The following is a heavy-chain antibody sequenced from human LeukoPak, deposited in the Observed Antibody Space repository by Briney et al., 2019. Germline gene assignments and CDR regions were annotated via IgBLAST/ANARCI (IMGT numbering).Heavy chain of an antibody. Sequence: GESLKISCKGSGYSFTNYWIGWVRQMPGKGLEWMGIIYPGDSDTRYSPPFRGQVTISADKSINTAYLQWSSLKASDTAMYYCARHVGAELSTPFDYWGQGTLVTVSS. CDR1: GYSFTNYW. CDR2: IYPGDSDT. D-gene: IGHD2-15*01. V-gene: IGHV5-51*01. CDR3: ARHVGAELSTPFDY. J-gene: IGHJ4*02.